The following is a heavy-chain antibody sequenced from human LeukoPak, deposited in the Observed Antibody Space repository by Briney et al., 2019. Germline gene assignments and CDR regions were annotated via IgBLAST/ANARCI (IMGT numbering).Heavy chain of an antibody. J-gene: IGHJ5*02. CDR3: ARDNSVRDEAWWFNP. Sequence: SVKVSCRASGGTFSSYAISWVRQAPGQGLEWMGGIIPIFGTANYAQKFQGRVTITADESTSTDYLELSSLRSEDTAVYYCARDNSVRDEAWWFNPWGQGTLVTVSS. CDR2: IIPIFGTA. V-gene: IGHV1-69*13. D-gene: IGHD5-24*01. CDR1: GGTFSSYA.